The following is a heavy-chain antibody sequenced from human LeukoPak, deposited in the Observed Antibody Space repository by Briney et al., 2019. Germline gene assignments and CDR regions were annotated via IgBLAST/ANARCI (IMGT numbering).Heavy chain of an antibody. CDR1: GLIFSSYG. D-gene: IGHD1-26*01. Sequence: GGSLRLSCAASGLIFSSYGMHWVRQAPGKGLEWVAFIRYDGSNKYYADSVKGRFTISRDNSKNTLYLQMNSLTAEDTAVYYCAKDLHPMVGAKTFDYWGQGTLVTVSS. V-gene: IGHV3-30*02. CDR3: AKDLHPMVGAKTFDY. J-gene: IGHJ4*02. CDR2: IRYDGSNK.